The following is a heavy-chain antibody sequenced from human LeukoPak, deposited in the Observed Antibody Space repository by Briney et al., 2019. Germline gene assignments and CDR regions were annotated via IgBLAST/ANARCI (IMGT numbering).Heavy chain of an antibody. CDR2: VYYSGTT. Sequence: PSETLSLTCTVSGGSISSSLYYWGWIRQPPGKGLEWIGNVYYSGTTYYNPSLNSRVTISLNTSKNQLSLKLYSVTAADTAVYYCTRVSRSGSYGYYSDYWGQGTLVTVSS. D-gene: IGHD1-26*01. CDR1: GGSISSSLYY. J-gene: IGHJ4*02. CDR3: TRVSRSGSYGYYSDY. V-gene: IGHV4-39*07.